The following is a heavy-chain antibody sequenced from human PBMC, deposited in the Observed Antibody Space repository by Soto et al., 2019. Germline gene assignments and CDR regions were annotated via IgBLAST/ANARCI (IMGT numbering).Heavy chain of an antibody. CDR3: ARATVTTFIDY. D-gene: IGHD4-17*01. Sequence: GGSLRLSCAASGFTFSSYDMHWVRQATGKGLEWVSAIGTAGDTYYPGSVKGRFTISRENAKNSLYLQMNSLRAEDTAVYYCARATVTTFIDYWGQGTLVTVSS. CDR2: IGTAGDT. J-gene: IGHJ4*02. CDR1: GFTFSSYD. V-gene: IGHV3-13*01.